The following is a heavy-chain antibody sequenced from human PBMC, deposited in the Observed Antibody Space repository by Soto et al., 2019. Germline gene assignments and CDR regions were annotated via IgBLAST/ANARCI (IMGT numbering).Heavy chain of an antibody. D-gene: IGHD2-2*01. CDR2: IIPIFGTA. J-gene: IGHJ6*02. Sequence: SVKVSCKASGGTFSSYAISWVRQAPGQGLEWMGGIIPIFGTANYAQKFQGRVTITADESTSTAYMELSSLRSEDTAVYYCAQSYCSSTSSYCSHGMDVWGQGTTVTVS. CDR1: GGTFSSYA. CDR3: AQSYCSSTSSYCSHGMDV. V-gene: IGHV1-69*13.